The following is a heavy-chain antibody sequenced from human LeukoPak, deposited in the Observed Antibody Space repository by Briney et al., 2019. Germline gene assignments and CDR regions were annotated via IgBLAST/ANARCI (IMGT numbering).Heavy chain of an antibody. Sequence: SETLSLTCTVSGGSISSGGYYWSWIRQHPGKGLEWIGYIYYSGSTYYNPSLKSRVTISVGTSKNQFSLKLSSVTAADTAVYYCARVKYCSGGSCYSPGAFDIWGQGQWSPSLQ. V-gene: IGHV4-31*03. D-gene: IGHD2-15*01. CDR1: GGSISSGGYY. CDR2: IYYSGST. CDR3: ARVKYCSGGSCYSPGAFDI. J-gene: IGHJ3*02.